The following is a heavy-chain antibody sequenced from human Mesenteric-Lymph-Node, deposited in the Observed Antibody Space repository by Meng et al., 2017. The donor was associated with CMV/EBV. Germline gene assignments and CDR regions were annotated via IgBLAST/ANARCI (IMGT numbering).Heavy chain of an antibody. Sequence: SVKVSCKASGGTFSSYTISWLRQAPGQGLEWMGRIIPILGIANYAQKFQGRVTITADKSTSTAYMELSSLRSEDTAVYYCARDHGIVGANGMDVWGQGTTVTVSS. V-gene: IGHV1-69*04. J-gene: IGHJ6*02. CDR1: GGTFSSYT. CDR3: ARDHGIVGANGMDV. D-gene: IGHD1-26*01. CDR2: IIPILGIA.